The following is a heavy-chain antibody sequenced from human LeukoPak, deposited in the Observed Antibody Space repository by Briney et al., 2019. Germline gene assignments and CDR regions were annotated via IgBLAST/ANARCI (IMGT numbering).Heavy chain of an antibody. V-gene: IGHV1-8*01. D-gene: IGHD6-6*01. CDR1: GYTFTSYD. J-gene: IGHJ4*02. Sequence: ASVKVSCKASGYTFTSYDINWVRQATGQGLGWMGWMNPNSGSTGYAQKFQGRVTMTRNTSISTAYMELSSLRSEDTAVYYCARGRGIAARLGFGYWGQGTLVTVSS. CDR2: MNPNSGST. CDR3: ARGRGIAARLGFGY.